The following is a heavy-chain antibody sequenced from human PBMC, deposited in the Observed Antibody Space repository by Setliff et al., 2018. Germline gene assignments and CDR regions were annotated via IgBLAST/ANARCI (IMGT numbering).Heavy chain of an antibody. J-gene: IGHJ4*02. V-gene: IGHV1-18*01. CDR1: GCTFDIYG. Sequence: GASVKVSCKASGCTFDIYGISWVRQAPGQGLEWMGWITAYNGNTRYAQKVQGRVTMTTDTSTSTAFMELRSLRSDDTATYYCARGDHVPALDYWGQGTLVTVSS. CDR3: ARGDHVPALDY. D-gene: IGHD6-25*01. CDR2: ITAYNGNT.